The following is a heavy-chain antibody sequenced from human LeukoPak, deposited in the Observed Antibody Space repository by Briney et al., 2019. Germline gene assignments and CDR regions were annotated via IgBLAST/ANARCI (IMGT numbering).Heavy chain of an antibody. CDR2: IIPILGIA. Sequence: ASVKVSCKASGGTFSSYTISWVRQAPGQGLECMGRIIPILGIANYAQKFQGRVTITADKSTSTAYMELSSLRSEDTAVYYCASPRALYCSSTSCQTANGAFDIWGQGTMVTVSS. CDR1: GGTFSSYT. CDR3: ASPRALYCSSTSCQTANGAFDI. D-gene: IGHD2-2*01. J-gene: IGHJ3*02. V-gene: IGHV1-69*02.